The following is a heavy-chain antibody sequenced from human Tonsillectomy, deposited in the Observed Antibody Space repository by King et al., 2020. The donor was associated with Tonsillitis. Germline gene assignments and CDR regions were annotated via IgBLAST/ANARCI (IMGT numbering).Heavy chain of an antibody. Sequence: TLKESGPTLVKPTQTLTLTCAFSAFSLSPSGEGVGWIRQPPGKSLEWLPLIYWNDAKRYSPSLKSRLTITKDTSKNQVVLTMTNMDPVDTATYYCAHSPSSGPLDYWGQGALVTVSS. D-gene: IGHD6-19*01. CDR2: IYWNDAK. CDR3: AHSPSSGPLDY. CDR1: AFSLSPSGEG. V-gene: IGHV2-5*01. J-gene: IGHJ4*02.